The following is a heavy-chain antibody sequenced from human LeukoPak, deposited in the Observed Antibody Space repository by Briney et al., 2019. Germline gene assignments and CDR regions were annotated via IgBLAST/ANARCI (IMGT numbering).Heavy chain of an antibody. CDR1: GGPISSYY. V-gene: IGHV4-59*01. CDR3: ARAYSGSYSPFDY. D-gene: IGHD1-26*01. CDR2: IYYSGST. Sequence: SETLPLTCTVSGGPISSYYWSWIRQPPGKGLEWIGYIYYSGSTNYNPSLKSRVTISVDTSKNQFSLKPSSVTAADTAVYYCARAYSGSYSPFDYWGQGTLVTVSS. J-gene: IGHJ4*02.